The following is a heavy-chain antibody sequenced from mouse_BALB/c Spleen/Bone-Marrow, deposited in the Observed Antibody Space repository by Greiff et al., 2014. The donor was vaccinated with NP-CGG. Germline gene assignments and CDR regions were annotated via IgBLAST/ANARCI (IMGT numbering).Heavy chain of an antibody. CDR3: ARRDYYGSTYGFDY. Sequence: VQLQQSGPELVKPGASVKISCKASGYSLTSYYIHWMKQRPGQGLEWIGWIFPRNGSTKYNEKFKGKATLTADTSSSTAYMQLSSLTSEDSAVYFCARRDYYGSTYGFDYWGQGTTLTVSS. CDR2: IFPRNGST. V-gene: IGHV1-66*01. J-gene: IGHJ2*01. D-gene: IGHD1-1*01. CDR1: GYSLTSYY.